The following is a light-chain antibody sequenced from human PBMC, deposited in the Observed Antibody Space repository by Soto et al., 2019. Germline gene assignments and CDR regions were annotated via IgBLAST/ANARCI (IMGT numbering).Light chain of an antibody. Sequence: GARVTITCRASQSISSYLNWYQQKPGKAPKLLIYAASSLQSGVPSRFSGSGSGTDFTLTISSLQPEDFATYYCQQSYSTPTVGQGTKVDSK. CDR3: QQSYSTPT. J-gene: IGKJ1*01. CDR2: AAS. V-gene: IGKV1-39*01. CDR1: QSISSY.